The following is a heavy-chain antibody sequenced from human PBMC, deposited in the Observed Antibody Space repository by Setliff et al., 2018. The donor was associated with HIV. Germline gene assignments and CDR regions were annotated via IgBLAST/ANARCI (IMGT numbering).Heavy chain of an antibody. Sequence: SETLSLTCTVSGGSTNNYYWNWIRQTPGKGLEWIGYIYENAYAHYTVSLRSRVTVSMGTSKNQFSLTLRSVTAADRAVYYCARAQMHRGVVSWSLYYFDYWGQGALVTVSS. V-gene: IGHV4-59*01. CDR2: IYENAYA. CDR1: GGSTNNYY. CDR3: ARAQMHRGVVSWSLYYFDY. J-gene: IGHJ4*02. D-gene: IGHD3-10*01.